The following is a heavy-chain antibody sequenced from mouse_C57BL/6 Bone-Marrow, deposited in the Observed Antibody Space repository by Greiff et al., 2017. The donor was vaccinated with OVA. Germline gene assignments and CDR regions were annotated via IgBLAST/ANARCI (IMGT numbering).Heavy chain of an antibody. CDR3: ARIRWLLRGYDAMDY. CDR1: GFSLTSYG. D-gene: IGHD2-3*01. V-gene: IGHV2-2*01. J-gene: IGHJ4*01. Sequence: VQRVESGPGLVQPSQSLSITCTVSGFSLTSYGVHWVRQSPGKGLEWLGVIWSGGSTDYNAAFISRLSISKDNSKSQVFFKMNSLQADDTAIYYCARIRWLLRGYDAMDYWGQGTSVTVSS. CDR2: IWSGGST.